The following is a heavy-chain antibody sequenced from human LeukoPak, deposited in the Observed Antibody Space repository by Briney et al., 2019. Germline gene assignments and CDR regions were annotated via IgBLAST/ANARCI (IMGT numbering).Heavy chain of an antibody. CDR2: VYHTGNT. V-gene: IGHV4-38-2*02. Sequence: SETLSLTCTVSGDSISNNYYWGWIRQPPGKGLEWIGSVYHTGNTEYNPSLKSRVTISIDTSKNQFSLKMNSVTAADTAVYYCGRVTMPTATRLWFDPWGQGTLVTVSS. CDR3: GRVTMPTATRLWFDP. CDR1: GDSISNNYY. J-gene: IGHJ5*02. D-gene: IGHD2-2*01.